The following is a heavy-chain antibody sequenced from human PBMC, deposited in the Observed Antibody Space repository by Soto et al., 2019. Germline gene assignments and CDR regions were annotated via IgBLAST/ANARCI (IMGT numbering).Heavy chain of an antibody. V-gene: IGHV3-66*01. J-gene: IGHJ3*02. CDR1: GFTVSSNY. CDR3: ASAVALRAFDI. CDR2: IYSGGST. D-gene: IGHD6-19*01. Sequence: EVPLVESGGGLVQPGGSLRLSCAASGFTVSSNYMSWVRQAPGKGLEWVSVIYSGGSTYYADSVKGRFTISRDNSKNTLYLQMNSLRAEDTAVYYCASAVALRAFDIWGQGTMVTVSS.